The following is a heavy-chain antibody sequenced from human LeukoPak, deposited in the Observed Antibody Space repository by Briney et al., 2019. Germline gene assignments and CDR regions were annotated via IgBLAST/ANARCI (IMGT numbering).Heavy chain of an antibody. CDR2: INAGNGNT. CDR3: ARDPIGSRWPYYFDY. J-gene: IGHJ4*02. D-gene: IGHD6-13*01. CDR1: GYTFTTYA. Sequence: ASVKVSCRASGYTFTTYAMHWVRQAPGQRLEWMGWINAGNGNTKYSQKFQARVTITRDTSASTAYMELSSLRSEDTAVYYCARDPIGSRWPYYFDYWGQGTLVTVSS. V-gene: IGHV1-3*01.